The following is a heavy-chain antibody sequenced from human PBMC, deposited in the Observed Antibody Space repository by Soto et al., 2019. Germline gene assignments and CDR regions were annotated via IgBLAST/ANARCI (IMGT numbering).Heavy chain of an antibody. Sequence: GGSLRLSCAASGFTFSSYAMSWVRQAPGKGLEWVSAISGSGGSTYYADSVKGRFTISRDNSKNTLYLQMNSLRAEDTAVYYCATLVRGYYYYMDVWGKGTTVTVSS. CDR2: ISGSGGST. J-gene: IGHJ6*03. D-gene: IGHD3-10*01. CDR3: ATLVRGYYYYMDV. V-gene: IGHV3-23*01. CDR1: GFTFSSYA.